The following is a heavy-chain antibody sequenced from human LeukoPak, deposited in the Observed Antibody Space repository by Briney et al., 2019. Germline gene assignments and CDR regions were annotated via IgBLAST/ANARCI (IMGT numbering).Heavy chain of an antibody. Sequence: PGGSLRLSCAASGFTFSSYWMHWVRQAPGKGLEWVGRIESNADGGTTDYAAPVKGRITISRDDSKNTLYLQINSLKTEDTATYYCTTVNSGYEFWSGSYRGYYFDYWGQGTLVTVSS. V-gene: IGHV3-15*04. J-gene: IGHJ4*02. CDR3: TTVNSGYEFWSGSYRGYYFDY. CDR2: IESNADGGTT. D-gene: IGHD3-3*01. CDR1: GFTFSSYW.